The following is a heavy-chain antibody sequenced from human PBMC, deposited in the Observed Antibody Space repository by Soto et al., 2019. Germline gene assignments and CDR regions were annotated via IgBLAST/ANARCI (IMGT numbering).Heavy chain of an antibody. CDR3: ARDSEQGVPFAP. CDR1: GGTFSSYA. Sequence: QVQLVQSGAEVKKPGSSVKVSCKASGGTFSSYAISWVRQAPGQGLEWMGGIIPIFGTANYAQKFQGRVXIXAXXSTSTAYMELSSLRSEDTAVYYCARDSEQGVPFAPWGQGTLVTVSS. J-gene: IGHJ5*02. V-gene: IGHV1-69*12. D-gene: IGHD1-1*01. CDR2: IIPIFGTA.